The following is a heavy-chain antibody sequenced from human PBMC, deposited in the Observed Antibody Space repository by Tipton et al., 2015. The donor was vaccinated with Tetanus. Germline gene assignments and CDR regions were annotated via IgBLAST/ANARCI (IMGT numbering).Heavy chain of an antibody. Sequence: TLSLTCTVSGGSISSGTFYWDWIRQSPGKGLEWIGNIYYNGNTLQNPSLKGRVTLSLDKSKNQFSLKLTSVTAADTAVYYCARTADNWFDPWGQGTLVTASS. J-gene: IGHJ5*02. CDR2: IYYNGNT. CDR1: GGSISSGTFY. V-gene: IGHV4-39*01. D-gene: IGHD2-21*02. CDR3: ARTADNWFDP.